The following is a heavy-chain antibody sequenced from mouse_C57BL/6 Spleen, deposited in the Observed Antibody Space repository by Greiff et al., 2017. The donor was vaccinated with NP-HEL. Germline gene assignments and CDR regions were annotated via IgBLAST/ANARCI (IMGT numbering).Heavy chain of an antibody. CDR3: AGWLLQAY. V-gene: IGHV1-26*01. J-gene: IGHJ3*01. CDR1: GYTFTDYY. Sequence: VQLQQSGPELVKPGASVKISCKASGYTFTDYYMNWVKQSHGKSLEWIGDINPNNGGTSYNQKFKGKATLTVDKSSSTAYMELRSLTSEDSAVYYCAGWLLQAYWGQGTLVTVSA. CDR2: INPNNGGT. D-gene: IGHD2-3*01.